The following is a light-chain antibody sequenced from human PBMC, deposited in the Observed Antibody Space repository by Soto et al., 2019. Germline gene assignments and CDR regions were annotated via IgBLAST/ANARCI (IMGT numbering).Light chain of an antibody. Sequence: IVMTQSTATLSVSPVERATLSCRAGQSVRSNLAWYQQKSGQAPRLLIYGASTRATGVPARLGGGGSGTEFTLTISSLQPDDSATYYCQQYNSMWTFGQGTKVDI. CDR2: GAS. CDR1: QSVRSN. J-gene: IGKJ1*01. V-gene: IGKV3-15*01. CDR3: QQYNSMWT.